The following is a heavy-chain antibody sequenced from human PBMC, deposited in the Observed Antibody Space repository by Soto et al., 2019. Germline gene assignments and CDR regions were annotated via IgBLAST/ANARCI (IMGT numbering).Heavy chain of an antibody. Sequence: LSLTCAVSGGAISSSNWWSWVRQPPGKGLEWIGEIYHSGSTNYNPSLKSRVTISVDKSKNQFSLKLSSVTAADTAVYYCARSPDSSFYCPGGYYYGMAVRAQGTTVTVSS. CDR2: IYHSGST. CDR3: ARSPDSSFYCPGGYYYGMAV. D-gene: IGHD3-22*01. V-gene: IGHV4-4*02. CDR1: GGAISSSNW. J-gene: IGHJ6*02.